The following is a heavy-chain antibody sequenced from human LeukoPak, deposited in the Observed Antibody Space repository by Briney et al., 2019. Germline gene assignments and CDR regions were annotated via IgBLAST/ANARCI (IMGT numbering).Heavy chain of an antibody. Sequence: GGSLRLSCAASGFTFSSYAMHWVRQAPGKGLEWVGVMSYDGSNKCYADSVEGRFTISRDNSKNTLYLQMNSLRAEDTAVYYCARGPSGYHNTGGQGTLVTVSS. CDR1: GFTFSSYA. CDR3: ARGPSGYHNT. J-gene: IGHJ4*02. V-gene: IGHV3-30*14. CDR2: MSYDGSNK. D-gene: IGHD5-12*01.